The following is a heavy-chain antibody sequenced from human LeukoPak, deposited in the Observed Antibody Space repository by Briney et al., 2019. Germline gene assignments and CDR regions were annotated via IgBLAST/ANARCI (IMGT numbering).Heavy chain of an antibody. Sequence: GRSLRLSCAASGFTFDDYAMHWVRQAPGKGLEWVSGISWNSGSIGYADSVKGRFTISRDNAKNSLYLQMNSLRAEDTALYYCAKDVGYCSSTSCYSNYYYGMDVWGQGTTVTVSS. CDR1: GFTFDDYA. CDR3: AKDVGYCSSTSCYSNYYYGMDV. J-gene: IGHJ6*02. CDR2: ISWNSGSI. D-gene: IGHD2-2*02. V-gene: IGHV3-9*01.